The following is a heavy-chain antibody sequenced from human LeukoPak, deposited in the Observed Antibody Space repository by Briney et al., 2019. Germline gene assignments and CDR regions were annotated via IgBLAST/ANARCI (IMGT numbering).Heavy chain of an antibody. D-gene: IGHD2-15*01. J-gene: IGHJ6*03. CDR2: INHSGST. CDR1: GGSFSGYY. CDR3: ARGGSRSWDYYYSYYMDV. Sequence: SETLSLTCAVYGGSFSGYYWNWIRQPPGKGLEWIGEINHSGSTNYNPSLKSRVTISVDTSKNQFSLKLSSVTAADTAVYYCARGGSRSWDYYYSYYMDVWGKGTTVTVSS. V-gene: IGHV4-34*01.